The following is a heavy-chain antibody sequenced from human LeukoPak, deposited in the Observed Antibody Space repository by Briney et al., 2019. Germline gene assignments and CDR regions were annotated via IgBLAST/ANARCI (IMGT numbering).Heavy chain of an antibody. CDR1: GFTFSSYG. CDR2: ISSSSSYI. V-gene: IGHV3-21*01. CDR3: ARDGDDYGDQVVDY. J-gene: IGHJ4*02. D-gene: IGHD4-17*01. Sequence: GGSLRLSCAASGFTFSSYGMNWVRQAPGKGLEWVSSISSSSSYIYYADSVKGRFTISRDNAKNSLYLQMNSLRAEDTAVYYCARDGDDYGDQVVDYWGQGTLVTVSS.